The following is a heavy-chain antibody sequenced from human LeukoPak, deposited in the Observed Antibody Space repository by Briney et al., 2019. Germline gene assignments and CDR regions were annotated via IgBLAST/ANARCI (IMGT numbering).Heavy chain of an antibody. CDR3: ARAVYYSNSSGYYYPWYFNY. Sequence: GGSLRLSCAASGFTFSRYWMSWVRQAPGKGLEWVANINQDGSEKYFVDSVKGRFTISRDNARNSLYLQVNSLRAEDTAVYYCARAVYYSNSSGYYYPWYFNYWGQGTLVTVSS. CDR2: INQDGSEK. CDR1: GFTFSRYW. D-gene: IGHD3-22*01. J-gene: IGHJ4*02. V-gene: IGHV3-7*01.